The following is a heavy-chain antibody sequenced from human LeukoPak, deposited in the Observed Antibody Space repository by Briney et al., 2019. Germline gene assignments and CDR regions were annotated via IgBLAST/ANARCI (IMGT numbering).Heavy chain of an antibody. CDR1: GGSLSSYY. CDR3: ARHHDTSGYYYNFDY. J-gene: IGHJ4*02. CDR2: IYYSGST. Sequence: SETLSLACTVSGGSLSSYYWSWIRQPPGKGLEWIGSIYYSGSTNYNPSLKSRVTISVDTSKSQFSVELSSVTAADTAMYYCARHHDTSGYYYNFDYCGQGALVTGSS. V-gene: IGHV4-59*08. D-gene: IGHD3-22*01.